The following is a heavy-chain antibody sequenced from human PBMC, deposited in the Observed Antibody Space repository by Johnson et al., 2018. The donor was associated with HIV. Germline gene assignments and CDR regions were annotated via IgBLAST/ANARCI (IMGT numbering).Heavy chain of an antibody. V-gene: IGHV3-66*01. Sequence: VQLVESGGSLVQSGGSLRLSCAASGFTVNRNSMNWVRLAPGKGLEWVHGRGTYYADSVKGRFTISRDNSKNTLNVQMNSLRAEDTAVYYCARATMSYKVWLQLSAAFDIWGQGTMVTVSS. CDR3: ARATMSYKVWLQLSAAFDI. D-gene: IGHD5-24*01. CDR2: HGRGT. CDR1: GFTVNRNS. J-gene: IGHJ3*02.